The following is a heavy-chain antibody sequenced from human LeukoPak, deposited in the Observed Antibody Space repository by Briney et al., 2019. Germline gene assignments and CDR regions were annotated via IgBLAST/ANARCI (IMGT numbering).Heavy chain of an antibody. D-gene: IGHD2-15*01. CDR3: AREHCSGGSCYSIYYYYYMDV. V-gene: IGHV4-38-2*02. CDR2: IYHSGST. CDR1: GYSISSGYY. J-gene: IGHJ6*03. Sequence: SETLSLTCTVSGYSISSGYYWGWIRQPPGKGLEWIGSIYHSGSTYYNPSLKSRVTISVDTSKNQFSLKLSSVTAADTAVYYCAREHCSGGSCYSIYYYYYMDVWGKGTTVTVSS.